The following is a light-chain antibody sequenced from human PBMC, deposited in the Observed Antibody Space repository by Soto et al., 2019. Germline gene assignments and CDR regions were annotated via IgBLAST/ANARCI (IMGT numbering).Light chain of an antibody. Sequence: EVVLTQSPGTLSLSPGESAILSCRASQSIKKNYLAWFQQKPGQAPRLLIYGASNRATGIPDRFRGSGSGTDFTLAISRLEPEDFAVYYCQQYGGLPRTFGQGTKVEIK. CDR2: GAS. J-gene: IGKJ1*01. CDR3: QQYGGLPRT. CDR1: QSIKKNY. V-gene: IGKV3-20*01.